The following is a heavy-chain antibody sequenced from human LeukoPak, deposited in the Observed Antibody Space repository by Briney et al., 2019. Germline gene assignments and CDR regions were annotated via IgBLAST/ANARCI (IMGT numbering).Heavy chain of an antibody. J-gene: IGHJ4*02. CDR3: TTVYLTGEGNDY. Sequence: GGSLRLSCAASGFIFSNAWMNWVRQAPGKGLEWVGRIKSKTDGGTTDYAPPVKGRFIISRDDSKNTLYLQMNSLKTEDTALYYCTTVYLTGEGNDYWGQGTLVTVSS. CDR1: GFIFSNAW. CDR2: IKSKTDGGTT. V-gene: IGHV3-15*07. D-gene: IGHD3-9*01.